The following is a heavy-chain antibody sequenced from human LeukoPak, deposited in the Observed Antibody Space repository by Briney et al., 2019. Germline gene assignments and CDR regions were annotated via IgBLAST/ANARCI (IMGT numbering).Heavy chain of an antibody. CDR2: IYNSGTT. V-gene: IGHV4-59*01. J-gene: IGHJ6*03. Sequence: PSETLSLTCTVSGGSISYYYWSWLRQPPGKRLEWIGYIYNSGTTRYNPSLMSRVTISVDTSKNQFSLNLRSVTAADTAVHYCARDSLYSDNSGYYYSHYYMDVWGKGTTVTVSS. D-gene: IGHD3-22*01. CDR3: ARDSLYSDNSGYYYSHYYMDV. CDR1: GGSISYYY.